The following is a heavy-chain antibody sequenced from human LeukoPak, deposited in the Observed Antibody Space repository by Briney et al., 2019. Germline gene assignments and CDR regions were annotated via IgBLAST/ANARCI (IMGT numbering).Heavy chain of an antibody. Sequence: PSETLSLTCTVSGDSFSRNTYYWSWIRQPPGKGLEWIGEINHSGSTNYNPSLKSRVTISVDTSKNQFSLKLSSVTAADTAVYYCARLVAARIRAGSYYNGWGQGTLVTVSS. D-gene: IGHD3-10*01. J-gene: IGHJ4*02. CDR1: GDSFSRNTYY. V-gene: IGHV4-34*01. CDR2: INHSGST. CDR3: ARLVAARIRAGSYYNG.